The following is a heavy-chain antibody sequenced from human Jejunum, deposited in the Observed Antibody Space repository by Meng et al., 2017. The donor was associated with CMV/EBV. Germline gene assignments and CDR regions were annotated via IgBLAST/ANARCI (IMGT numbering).Heavy chain of an antibody. J-gene: IGHJ4*02. Sequence: QVQVVESGGGLGEPGGSLRLSCKASGFSFSDYYMTWIRHTPGKGPEWLAYISGSSTVTNYADSVKGRFTISRDNVNNLLYLQMNSLRADDTAVYYCTRDPRACDYWGQGTLVTVSS. CDR3: TRDPRACDY. CDR1: GFSFSDYY. CDR2: ISGSSTVT. V-gene: IGHV3-11*05.